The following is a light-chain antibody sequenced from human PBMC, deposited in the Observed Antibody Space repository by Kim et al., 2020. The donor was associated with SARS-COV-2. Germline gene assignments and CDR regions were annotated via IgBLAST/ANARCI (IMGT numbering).Light chain of an antibody. J-gene: IGKJ1*01. V-gene: IGKV3-20*01. CDR2: GAS. CDR1: QSVSNRY. Sequence: EIVLTQSPGTLSLSPGERATLSCRASQSVSNRYLAWYQQKPGQAPRLLIYGASSRATGIPDRFSGSGSGTDFTVTISRLEPEDSAVYYCQQYDDTRTFGQGTKVDIK. CDR3: QQYDDTRT.